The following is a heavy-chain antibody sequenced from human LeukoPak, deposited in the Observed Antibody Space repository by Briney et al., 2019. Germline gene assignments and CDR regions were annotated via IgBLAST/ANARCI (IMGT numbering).Heavy chain of an antibody. CDR3: TRPGEYSGPWDDY. CDR1: GFSFSGST. J-gene: IGHJ4*02. D-gene: IGHD6-6*01. Sequence: GGSLKLSCAASGFSFSGSTIHWVRQASGKGLEWVGRIRSKANSYATAYTASVKGRFTISRDDSMNTAYLQMNSLKTEDTAVYYCTRPGEYSGPWDDYWGQGTRVSVSS. V-gene: IGHV3-73*01. CDR2: IRSKANSYAT.